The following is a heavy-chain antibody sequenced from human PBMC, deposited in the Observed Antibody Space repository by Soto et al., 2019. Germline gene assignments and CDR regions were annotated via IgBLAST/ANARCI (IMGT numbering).Heavy chain of an antibody. J-gene: IGHJ4*03. CDR3: ARDGIGFYYDSSGYPFDY. CDR2: INPSGGST. D-gene: IGHD3-22*01. Sequence: ASGKVCCKASGYTFTSYYLHWVRHAPGQGLEWMGIINPSGGSTSYAQKCQGRVTMTRDTSTSTVYMELSSLRSEDTAVYYCARDGIGFYYDSSGYPFDYWGQGTMVTVSS. V-gene: IGHV1-46*01. CDR1: GYTFTSYY.